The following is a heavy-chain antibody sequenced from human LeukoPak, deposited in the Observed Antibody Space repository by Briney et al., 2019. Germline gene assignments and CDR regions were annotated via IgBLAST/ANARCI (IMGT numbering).Heavy chain of an antibody. CDR3: ARGLTTVSGNWFDP. Sequence: GGSLRLSCAASGFTFSSYSMSWVRQAPGKGLEWVSYISSSSSTIYYADSVKGRFTISRDNAKNSLYLQMNSLRAEDTAVYYCARGLTTVSGNWFDPWGQGTLVAVSS. D-gene: IGHD4-11*01. CDR1: GFTFSSYS. J-gene: IGHJ5*02. V-gene: IGHV3-48*01. CDR2: ISSSSSTI.